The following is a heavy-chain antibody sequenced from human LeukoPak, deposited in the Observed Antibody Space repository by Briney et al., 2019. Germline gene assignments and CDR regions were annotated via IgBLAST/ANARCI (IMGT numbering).Heavy chain of an antibody. CDR3: AKGGSATRFSFDY. V-gene: IGHV3-23*01. CDR2: ISGSRGGT. CDR1: GFTFSSYA. Sequence: GGSLRLSCAASGFTFSSYAMSWVRQAPGKGLEWVSGISGSRGGTYYADSVKGRFTISRDNSKNTLYLQMNSLRAEDTAVYYCAKGGSATRFSFDYWGQGILVTVSS. J-gene: IGHJ4*02. D-gene: IGHD2-15*01.